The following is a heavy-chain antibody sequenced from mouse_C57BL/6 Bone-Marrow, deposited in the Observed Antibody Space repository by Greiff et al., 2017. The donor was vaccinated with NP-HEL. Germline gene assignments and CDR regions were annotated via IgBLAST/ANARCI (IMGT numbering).Heavy chain of an antibody. V-gene: IGHV5-6*01. J-gene: IGHJ4*01. CDR1: GFTFSSYG. CDR2: ISSGGSYT. Sequence: EVMLVESGGDLVKPGGSLKLSCAASGFTFSSYGMSWVRQTPDKRLEWVATISSGGSYTYYPDSVKGRFTISRDNAKNTLYLQMSSLKSEDTAMYYCARQRFYAVDYWGQGTSVTVSS. CDR3: ARQRFYAVDY.